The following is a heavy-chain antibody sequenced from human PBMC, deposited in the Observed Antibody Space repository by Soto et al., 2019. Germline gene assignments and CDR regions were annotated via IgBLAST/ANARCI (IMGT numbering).Heavy chain of an antibody. CDR1: GFTFSSYW. V-gene: IGHV3-7*01. CDR2: IKQDGSEK. Sequence: GGSLRLSCAASGFTFSSYWMSWVRQAPGKGLEWVANIKQDGSEKYYVDSVKGRFTISRDNAKNSLYLQMNSLRAEDTAVYYCASPGYSSSNNWFDPWGQGTLVTVSS. CDR3: ASPGYSSSNNWFDP. J-gene: IGHJ5*02. D-gene: IGHD6-13*01.